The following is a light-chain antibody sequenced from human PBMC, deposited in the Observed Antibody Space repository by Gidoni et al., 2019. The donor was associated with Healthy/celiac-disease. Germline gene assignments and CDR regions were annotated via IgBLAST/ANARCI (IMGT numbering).Light chain of an antibody. Sequence: IVMTQSPLSLPVTPGEPASISCRSSPSLLHSNGYNYLDWYLQKPGQSPQLLIYLGSNRASGVPDRFSGSGSGTDLTLKISRVEAEDVGVYYCMQALQTPPAFGGGTKVEIK. CDR3: MQALQTPPA. CDR2: LGS. CDR1: PSLLHSNGYNY. J-gene: IGKJ4*01. V-gene: IGKV2-28*01.